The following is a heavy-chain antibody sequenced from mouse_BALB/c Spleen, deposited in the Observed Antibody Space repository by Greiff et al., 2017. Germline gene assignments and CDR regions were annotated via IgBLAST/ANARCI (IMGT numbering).Heavy chain of an antibody. V-gene: IGHV5-17*02. CDR1: GFTFSSFG. CDR3: ASGKRGAMDY. J-gene: IGHJ4*01. Sequence: EVKLMESGGGLVQPGGSRKLSCAASGFTFSSFGMHWVRQAPEKGLGWVAYISSGSSTIYYADTVKGRFTISRDNPKNTLFLQMTSLRSEDTAMYYCASGKRGAMDYWGQGTSVTVSS. CDR2: ISSGSSTI.